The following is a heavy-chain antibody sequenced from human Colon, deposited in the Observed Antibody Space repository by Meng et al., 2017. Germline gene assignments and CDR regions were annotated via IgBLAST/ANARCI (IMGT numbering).Heavy chain of an antibody. V-gene: IGHV4-59*01. CDR1: GDSINSYY. CDR3: ATTTISSRPAYYGIDV. D-gene: IGHD6-6*01. J-gene: IGHJ6*02. Sequence: SETLSLTCTVSGDSINSYYWSWIRQPPGNVLEWIGFIHYSGNINYNPSLKSRVTMSLDTSKNQFSLKLSSVTAADTAVYYCATTTISSRPAYYGIDVWGQGTTVTVSS. CDR2: IHYSGNI.